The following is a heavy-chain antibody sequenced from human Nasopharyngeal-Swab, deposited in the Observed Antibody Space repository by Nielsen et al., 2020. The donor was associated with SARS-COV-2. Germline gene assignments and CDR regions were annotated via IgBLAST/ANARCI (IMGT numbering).Heavy chain of an antibody. V-gene: IGHV1-46*01. CDR3: ARVEGWSGMDV. CDR2: INPSGGST. Sequence: WVRQAPGQGLEWMGIINPSGGSTIYAQKFQGRVTMTRDTSTSTGYMELRNLKSDDTAVYYCARVEGWSGMDVWGQGTTVTVSS. J-gene: IGHJ6*02.